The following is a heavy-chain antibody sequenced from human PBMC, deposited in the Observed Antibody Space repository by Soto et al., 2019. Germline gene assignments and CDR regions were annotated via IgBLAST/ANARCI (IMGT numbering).Heavy chain of an antibody. CDR3: ARERGAEYSSSSDKRGYFDY. D-gene: IGHD6-6*01. V-gene: IGHV3-33*01. J-gene: IGHJ4*02. CDR2: IWYDGSNK. Sequence: GGSLRLSCAASGFTFSSYGMHWVRQAPGKGLEWVAVIWYDGSNKYYADSVKGRFTISRDNSKNTLYLQMNSLRAEDTAVYYCARERGAEYSSSSDKRGYFDYWGQGTLVTVSS. CDR1: GFTFSSYG.